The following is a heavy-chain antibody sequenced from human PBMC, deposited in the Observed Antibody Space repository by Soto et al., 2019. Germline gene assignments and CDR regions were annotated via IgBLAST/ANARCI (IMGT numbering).Heavy chain of an antibody. Sequence: KISCKGSGYSFTSYWISWVRQMPGKGLEWMGRIDPSDSYTNYSPSFQGHVTISADKSISTAYLQWSSLKASDTAMYYCAKTTQYAFDIWGQGTMVTVSS. CDR2: IDPSDSYT. J-gene: IGHJ3*02. D-gene: IGHD4-17*01. CDR3: AKTTQYAFDI. V-gene: IGHV5-10-1*01. CDR1: GYSFTSYW.